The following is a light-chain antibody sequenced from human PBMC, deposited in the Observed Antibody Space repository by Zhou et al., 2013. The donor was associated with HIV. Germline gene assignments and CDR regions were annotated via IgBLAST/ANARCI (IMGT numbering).Light chain of an antibody. V-gene: IGKV3-15*01. CDR3: QQYNNWPPPMYT. CDR1: QSISSY. J-gene: IGKJ2*01. Sequence: EIVMTQSPATLSVSPGERATLSCRASQSISSYLAWYQQKPGQAPRLLIYGASTRATGIPARFSGSGSGTEFTLTISSLQSEDIAIYYCQQYNNWPPPMYTFGQGTKLGDQT. CDR2: GAS.